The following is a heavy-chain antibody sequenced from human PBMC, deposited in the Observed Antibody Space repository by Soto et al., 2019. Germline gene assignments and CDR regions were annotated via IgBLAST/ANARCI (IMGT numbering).Heavy chain of an antibody. J-gene: IGHJ3*02. CDR3: AKDRGYSYGYDAFDM. D-gene: IGHD5-18*01. CDR2: ISGSGGST. V-gene: IGHV3-23*01. Sequence: EVQLLESGGGLVQPGGSLRLSCAASRFTFSSYTMSWVRQAPGMGLEWVSGISGSGGSTYYADFVKGRFTISRDNSKNTLYLQMNSLRAEDTAVYYCAKDRGYSYGYDAFDMWGKGQWSPSLQ. CDR1: RFTFSSYT.